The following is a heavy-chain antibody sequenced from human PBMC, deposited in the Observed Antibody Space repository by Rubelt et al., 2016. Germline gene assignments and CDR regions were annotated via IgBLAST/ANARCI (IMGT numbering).Heavy chain of an antibody. Sequence: VRQPPGKGLEWVSHISSSSSNIYYADSVKGRFTISRDNAKNSLYLQMNSLRDEDTAVYYCARGSYYFDYWGQGTPVIVSS. D-gene: IGHD2-21*01. CDR2: ISSSSSNI. V-gene: IGHV3-48*02. J-gene: IGHJ4*02. CDR3: ARGSYYFDY.